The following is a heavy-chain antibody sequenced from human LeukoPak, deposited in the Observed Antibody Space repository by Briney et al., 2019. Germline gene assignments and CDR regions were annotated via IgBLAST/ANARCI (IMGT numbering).Heavy chain of an antibody. Sequence: SVKVSCKASGGTFSSYAISWVRQAPGQGLEWMGGIIPIFGTANYAQKFQGRVTITADKSTSTAYMELCSLRSEDTAVYYCARNLNPEQLVLNYWGQGTLVTVSS. CDR2: IIPIFGTA. D-gene: IGHD6-13*01. J-gene: IGHJ4*02. CDR1: GGTFSSYA. V-gene: IGHV1-69*06. CDR3: ARNLNPEQLVLNY.